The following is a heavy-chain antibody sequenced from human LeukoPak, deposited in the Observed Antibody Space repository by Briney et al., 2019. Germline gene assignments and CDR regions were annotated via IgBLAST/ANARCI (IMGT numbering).Heavy chain of an antibody. CDR3: AKVFSAYYFDY. J-gene: IGHJ4*02. CDR2: ISGSGGST. CDR1: GFTFSSYA. Sequence: GGSLRLSCAASGFTFSSYAMSWVRQAPGKGLEWVSAISGSGGSTYYADSVKGRFTISRDNSKNTMYLQMNSLRADDTAVYYCAKVFSAYYFDYWGQGALVTVSS. V-gene: IGHV3-23*01.